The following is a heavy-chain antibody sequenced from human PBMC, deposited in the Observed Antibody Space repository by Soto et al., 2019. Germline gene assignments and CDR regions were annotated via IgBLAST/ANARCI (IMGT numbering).Heavy chain of an antibody. Sequence: SETLSLTCTVSGGSISSYYWSWIRQPPGKGLEWIGYIYYSGSTNYNPSLKSRVTISVDASKNQFSLKLSSVTAADTAVYYCARDASYSYGFGNFDYWGQGTLVTVSS. CDR3: ARDASYSYGFGNFDY. V-gene: IGHV4-59*01. CDR2: IYYSGST. J-gene: IGHJ4*02. CDR1: GGSISSYY. D-gene: IGHD5-18*01.